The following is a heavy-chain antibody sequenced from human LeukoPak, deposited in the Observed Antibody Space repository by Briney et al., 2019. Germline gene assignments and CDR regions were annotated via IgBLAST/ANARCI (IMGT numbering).Heavy chain of an antibody. Sequence: SETLSLTCTVSGGSISSYYWSWIRQPPGKGLEWIGYIYYSGSTNYNPSLKSRVTISVDTSKNQFSLKLSSVTAADTAVYYCARDRLYGMDVWGQGTTVTISS. CDR3: ARDRLYGMDV. CDR2: IYYSGST. V-gene: IGHV4-59*01. CDR1: GGSISSYY. J-gene: IGHJ6*02.